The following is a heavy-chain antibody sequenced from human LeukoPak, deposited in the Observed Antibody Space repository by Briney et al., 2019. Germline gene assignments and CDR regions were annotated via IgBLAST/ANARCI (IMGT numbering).Heavy chain of an antibody. CDR1: GGSISSYY. V-gene: IGHV4-59*01. Sequence: ASETLSLTCTVSGGSISSYYWSWIRQPPGKGLEWIGYIYYSGSTNYKPSLKSRVTISVDTSKNQCSLKLSSVTAADTAVYYCATMVVTQAFDIWGQGTMVTVSS. CDR3: ATMVVTQAFDI. D-gene: IGHD4-23*01. CDR2: IYYSGST. J-gene: IGHJ3*02.